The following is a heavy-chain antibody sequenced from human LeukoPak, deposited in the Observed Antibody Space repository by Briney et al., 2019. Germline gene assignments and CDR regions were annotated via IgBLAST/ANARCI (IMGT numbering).Heavy chain of an antibody. CDR3: ARPRDYGDYDAFDI. CDR2: INPNSGGT. J-gene: IGHJ3*02. D-gene: IGHD4-17*01. CDR1: GYTXTGYY. V-gene: IGHV1-2*02. Sequence: ASVKVSCKASGYTXTGYYMHWVRQAPGQGLEWMGWINPNSGGTNYAQKFQGRVTMTSDTSISTAYMELSRLRFDDTAVYYCARPRDYGDYDAFDIWGQGTIVTVSS.